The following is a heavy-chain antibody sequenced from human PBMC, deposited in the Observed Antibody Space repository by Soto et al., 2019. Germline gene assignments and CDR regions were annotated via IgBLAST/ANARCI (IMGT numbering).Heavy chain of an antibody. D-gene: IGHD3-3*01. CDR2: IWYDGSNK. CDR1: GFTFSIYG. CDR3: ERDGKRKHITIFGVVTRYSADGTDV. J-gene: IGHJ6*02. V-gene: IGHV3-33*01. Sequence: GGSLRLSCAGSGFTFSIYGMHWVRQSPGKGLEWGAVIWYDGSNKYYADSVKGRFTISSDNSKNTLYLQMNSLRAEDTAVYYCERDGKRKHITIFGVVTRYSADGTDVWGQGNTVTGSS.